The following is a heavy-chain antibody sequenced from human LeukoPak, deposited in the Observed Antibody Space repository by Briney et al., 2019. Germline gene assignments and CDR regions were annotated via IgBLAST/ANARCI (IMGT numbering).Heavy chain of an antibody. V-gene: IGHV3-21*01. D-gene: IGHD2-8*01. CDR3: ARDGGHCTNGVCYTDGFDY. Sequence: PGGSLRLSCAASGFTFSSYSMNWVRRAPGKGLEWVSSISSSSSYIYYADSVKGRFTISRDNAKNSLYLQMNSLRAEDTAVYYCARDGGHCTNGVCYTDGFDYWGQGTLVTVSS. CDR1: GFTFSSYS. CDR2: ISSSSSYI. J-gene: IGHJ4*02.